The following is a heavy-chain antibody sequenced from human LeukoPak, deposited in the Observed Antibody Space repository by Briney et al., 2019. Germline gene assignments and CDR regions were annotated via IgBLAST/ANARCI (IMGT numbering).Heavy chain of an antibody. CDR2: ISGSGGST. CDR3: AKAATGPYYYYYMDV. J-gene: IGHJ6*03. D-gene: IGHD1-14*01. V-gene: IGHV3-23*01. Sequence: GGSLRLSCAASGFTFTSYAMSWVRQAPGKGLEWVSAISGSGGSTYYADSVKGRFTISRDNSKDTLYLQMNSLRAEDTALYYCAKAATGPYYYYYMDVWGKGTTVTISS. CDR1: GFTFTSYA.